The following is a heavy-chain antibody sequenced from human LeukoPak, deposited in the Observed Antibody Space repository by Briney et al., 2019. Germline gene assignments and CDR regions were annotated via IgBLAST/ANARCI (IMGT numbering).Heavy chain of an antibody. J-gene: IGHJ5*02. V-gene: IGHV3-21*01. Sequence: GGSLRLSCAVSGFTLSNYDMNWVRQAPGKGLEWVSSISTSSRYIYYKDSVRGRFTISRDDAKNSLYLEMNSLRAEDTAVYYCARAACSSSTCYLRRSWFDPWGQGTLVTVSS. CDR3: ARAACSSSTCYLRRSWFDP. CDR1: GFTLSNYD. CDR2: ISTSSRYI. D-gene: IGHD2-2*01.